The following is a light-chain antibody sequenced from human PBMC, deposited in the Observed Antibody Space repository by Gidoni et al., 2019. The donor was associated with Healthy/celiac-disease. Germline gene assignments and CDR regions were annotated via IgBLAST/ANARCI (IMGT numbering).Light chain of an antibody. CDR1: KLGDKY. CDR2: QDN. Sequence: SYEVTQPPSVSVSPGQTASIPCSGDKLGDKYACWYKQKPGQSPVLVIYQDNKRPSGIPERFSGSNSGNTATLTISGTQAMDEADYYCQAWDSSIVVFGGGTKLTVL. V-gene: IGLV3-1*01. CDR3: QAWDSSIVV. J-gene: IGLJ2*01.